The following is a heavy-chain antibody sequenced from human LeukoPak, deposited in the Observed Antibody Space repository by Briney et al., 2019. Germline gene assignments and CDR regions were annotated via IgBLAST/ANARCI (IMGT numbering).Heavy chain of an antibody. J-gene: IGHJ4*02. D-gene: IGHD3-10*01. CDR1: GFTFSSYS. CDR3: ARETRYYYGSGSSPWFDY. CDR2: ISSSSSTI. V-gene: IGHV3-48*01. Sequence: GGSLRLSCAASGFTFSSYSMNWVRQAPGKGLEWVSYISSSSSTIYYADSVKGRFTISRDNAKNSLYLQMNSLRAEDTAVYYCARETRYYYGSGSSPWFDYWGQGTLVTVSS.